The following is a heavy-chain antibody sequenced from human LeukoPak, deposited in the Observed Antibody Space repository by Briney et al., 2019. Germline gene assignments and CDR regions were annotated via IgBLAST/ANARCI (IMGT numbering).Heavy chain of an antibody. CDR2: INPNSGDT. V-gene: IGHV1-2*02. Sequence: ATVKVSCKASGYTFTGYYMHWVRQAPGQGPEWMGWINPNSGDTYCAQNFQGRVSLTRDTSISTAYMELNGLTSDDTAGYYCAREGSCTLTSCPNDFWGQGTLVTVSS. J-gene: IGHJ4*02. D-gene: IGHD2-8*01. CDR1: GYTFTGYY. CDR3: AREGSCTLTSCPNDF.